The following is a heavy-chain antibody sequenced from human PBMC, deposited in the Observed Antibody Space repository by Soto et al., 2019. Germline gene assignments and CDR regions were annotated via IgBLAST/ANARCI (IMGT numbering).Heavy chain of an antibody. CDR1: GGLISSGDYY. V-gene: IGHV4-31*03. CDR3: ARGLITGREYSRGWYYFDS. D-gene: IGHD6-19*01. CDR2: IYYSGSA. Sequence: SESLSLTCTVSGGLISSGDYYLSWIRQHPGKGLEWIGYIYYSGSANYNPSRKSRVTISVHTSNSQFSLELSSVTAADTAVYYCARGLITGREYSRGWYYFDSWGQRTHVTVSS. J-gene: IGHJ4*02.